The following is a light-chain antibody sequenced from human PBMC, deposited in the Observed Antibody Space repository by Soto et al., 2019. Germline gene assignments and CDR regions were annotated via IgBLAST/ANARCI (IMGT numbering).Light chain of an antibody. Sequence: QSALTQPRSVSGSPGQSVTISCTGTSSDVGGYNYVSWYQQHPCKAPKLIIYDVSTRPSGVPDRFSGSKSGTTASLTISELQAQDEAEYDCCAYAGSYADGCATGPKVPV. V-gene: IGLV2-11*01. CDR2: DVS. J-gene: IGLJ1*01. CDR3: CAYAGSYADG. CDR1: SSDVGGYNY.